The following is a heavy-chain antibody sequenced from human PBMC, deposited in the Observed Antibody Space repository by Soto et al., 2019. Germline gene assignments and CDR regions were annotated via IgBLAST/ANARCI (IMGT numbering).Heavy chain of an antibody. Sequence: QLQLQESGSGLVKPSQTLSLTSAVSGGSISSGGYSWSWIRQPPGKRLEWIGYIYHSGSTYYNPCITSRVTISVDGSRNQFSLKLISVSAAHTAVYYCGRVPGGAFDIWGRGAMVTVSS. V-gene: IGHV4-30-2*01. CDR1: GGSISSGGYS. CDR2: IYHSGST. D-gene: IGHD3-16*01. J-gene: IGHJ3*02. CDR3: GRVPGGAFDI.